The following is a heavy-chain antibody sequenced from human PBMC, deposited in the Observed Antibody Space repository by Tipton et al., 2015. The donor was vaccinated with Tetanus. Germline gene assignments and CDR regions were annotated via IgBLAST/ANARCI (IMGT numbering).Heavy chain of an antibody. J-gene: IGHJ4*02. CDR3: ARGWSECSSWSCSPFDS. CDR2: IYYSGDT. Sequence: TLSLTCSVSGGSISGSGYFWNWVRQSPGKGLEWIGYIYYSGDTYINPSLKSRVSMSVDTSKQQFSLSLTSATAADTAVYYCARGWSECSSWSCSPFDSWGQGTLVTVSS. CDR1: GGSISGSGYF. D-gene: IGHD2-2*01. V-gene: IGHV4-31*03.